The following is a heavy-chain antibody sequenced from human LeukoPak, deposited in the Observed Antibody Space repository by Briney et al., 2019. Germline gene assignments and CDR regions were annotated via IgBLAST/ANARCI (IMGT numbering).Heavy chain of an antibody. D-gene: IGHD2-8*02. Sequence: KPSETLSLTCSVSGGSVTTYYWASIRQSPEKGLEWIGYSYHSGYANYNPSFKSRITISVDTSKNQYSLNLNSVTPADTALYFCAGQTVGVVTTWGQGTHVIVSS. CDR2: SYHSGYA. CDR1: GGSVTTYY. V-gene: IGHV4-59*02. CDR3: AGQTVGVVTT. J-gene: IGHJ5*02.